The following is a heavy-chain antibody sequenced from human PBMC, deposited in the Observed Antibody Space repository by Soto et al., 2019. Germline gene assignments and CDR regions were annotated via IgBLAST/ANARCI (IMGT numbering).Heavy chain of an antibody. Sequence: LSLTCTVSGGSISSGDYYWSWIRQPPGKGLEWIGYIYCSGSTYYNPSLKSRVTISVDTSKNQFSLKLSSVTAADTAVYYCAREGRYCSSTSCYTANWFDPWGQGTLVTVFS. J-gene: IGHJ5*02. V-gene: IGHV4-30-4*01. CDR1: GGSISSGDYY. CDR3: AREGRYCSSTSCYTANWFDP. CDR2: IYCSGST. D-gene: IGHD2-2*02.